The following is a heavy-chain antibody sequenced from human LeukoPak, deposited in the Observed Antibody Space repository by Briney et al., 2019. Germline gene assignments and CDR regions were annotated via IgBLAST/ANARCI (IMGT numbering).Heavy chain of an antibody. Sequence: GGSLRLSCAASGFTFSDYYMSRIRQAPGQGLEWVSYISSSGSTIYYADSVKGRFTISRDNAKNSLYLQMNSLRAEDTAVYYCASTLTRITIFGVPSSDYYYGMDVWGQGTTVTVSS. CDR2: ISSSGSTI. CDR1: GFTFSDYY. J-gene: IGHJ6*02. V-gene: IGHV3-11*01. D-gene: IGHD3-3*01. CDR3: ASTLTRITIFGVPSSDYYYGMDV.